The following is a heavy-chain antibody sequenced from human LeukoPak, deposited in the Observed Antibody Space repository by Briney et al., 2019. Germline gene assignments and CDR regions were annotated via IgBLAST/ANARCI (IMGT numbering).Heavy chain of an antibody. CDR3: ARVTATVTTGGDY. Sequence: ASVKVSCKASGYTFTGYYMHWVRQAPGQGLEWMGWINPNSGGTNYAQKFQGRVTMTRDTSISTAYMELSRLRSDDTAVYYCARVTATVTTGGDYWGQGTLVTVSS. J-gene: IGHJ4*02. CDR1: GYTFTGYY. V-gene: IGHV1-2*02. D-gene: IGHD4-17*01. CDR2: INPNSGGT.